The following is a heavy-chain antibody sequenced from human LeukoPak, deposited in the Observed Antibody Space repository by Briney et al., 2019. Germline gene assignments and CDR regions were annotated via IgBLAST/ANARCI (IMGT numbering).Heavy chain of an antibody. CDR2: INAGNGNT. CDR3: ARERNTTGKFDP. J-gene: IGHJ5*02. V-gene: IGHV1-3*01. Sequence: VASVKVSCKASGYTFTSYAMHWVRQAPGQRLEWMGWINAGNGNTKYSQKFQGRVTITRDTSASTAYMELSSLRSEDTAAYYCARERNTTGKFDPWGQGTLVTVSS. D-gene: IGHD1-1*01. CDR1: GYTFTSYA.